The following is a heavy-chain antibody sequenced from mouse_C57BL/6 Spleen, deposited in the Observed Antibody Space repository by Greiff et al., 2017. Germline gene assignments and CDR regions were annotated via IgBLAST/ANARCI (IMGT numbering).Heavy chain of an antibody. CDR3: ARHSKECAMDY. V-gene: IGHV5-9*01. CDR2: ISGGGGKT. J-gene: IGHJ4*01. Sequence: EVKLVESGGGLVKPGGSLKLSCAASGFTFSSYTMSWVRQTPEKRLEWVATISGGGGKTYYPDSVKGRVTISRDNAKNTLYLQMSSLRSEDTALYYCARHSKECAMDYWGQGTSVTVSS. D-gene: IGHD2-5*01. CDR1: GFTFSSYT.